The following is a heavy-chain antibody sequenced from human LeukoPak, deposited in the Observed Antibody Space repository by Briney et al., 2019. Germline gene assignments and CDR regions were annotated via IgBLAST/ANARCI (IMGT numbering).Heavy chain of an antibody. CDR2: IYHSGST. CDR1: GGSISSGGYS. J-gene: IGHJ5*02. Sequence: SETLSLTRAVSGGSISSGGYSWSWIRQPPGKGLEWIGYIYHSGSTYYNPSLKSRVTISVDRSKNQFSLKLSSVTAADTAVYYCARRITTRWFDPWGQGTLVTVSS. V-gene: IGHV4-30-2*01. CDR3: ARRITTRWFDP. D-gene: IGHD3-22*01.